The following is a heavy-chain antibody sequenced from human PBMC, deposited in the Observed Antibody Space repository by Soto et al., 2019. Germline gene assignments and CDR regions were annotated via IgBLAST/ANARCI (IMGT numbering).Heavy chain of an antibody. CDR2: INSDGSST. Sequence: EVQLVESGGGLVQPGGSLRLSCAVSGFTFSNYWMHWVRQAPGKGLVWVSRINSDGSSTSYADFVKGRFTTSRDNAKNMLYLQMNSLRAADTAVYYCARFRVDGDYVPWGQGTLVTVSS. CDR1: GFTFSNYW. CDR3: ARFRVDGDYVP. D-gene: IGHD4-17*01. V-gene: IGHV3-74*01. J-gene: IGHJ5*02.